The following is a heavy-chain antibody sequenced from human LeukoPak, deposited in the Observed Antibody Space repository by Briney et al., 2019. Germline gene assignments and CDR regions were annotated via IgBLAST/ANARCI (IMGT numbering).Heavy chain of an antibody. CDR2: ISSGSGGTT. CDR1: GFTFSSYA. J-gene: IGHJ4*02. CDR3: AKRTSGSSGYDY. D-gene: IGHD5-12*01. Sequence: GGSLRLSCAASGFTFSSYAMSWVRQAPGKGLEWVSGISSGSGGTTYYADSVKGRFTISRDNSKNTLYLQMNSLRAEDTAVYYCAKRTSGSSGYDYWGQGTLVTVSS. V-gene: IGHV3-23*01.